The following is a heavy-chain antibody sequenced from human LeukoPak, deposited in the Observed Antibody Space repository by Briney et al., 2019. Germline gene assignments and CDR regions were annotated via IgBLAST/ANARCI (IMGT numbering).Heavy chain of an antibody. Sequence: PSETLSLTCAVYGGSFSGYYWSWIRQPPGKGLEWIGEINHSGSINYNPSLKSRVTISVDTSKNQFSLKLSSVTAADTAVYYCARCRDTAMEHDYWGQGTLVTVSS. CDR1: GGSFSGYY. J-gene: IGHJ4*02. CDR2: INHSGSI. V-gene: IGHV4-34*01. CDR3: ARCRDTAMEHDY. D-gene: IGHD5-18*01.